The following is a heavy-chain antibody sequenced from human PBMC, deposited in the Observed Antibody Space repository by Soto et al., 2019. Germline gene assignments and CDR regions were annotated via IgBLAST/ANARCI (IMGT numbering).Heavy chain of an antibody. CDR3: ARGMTPTGAPVSYYLES. CDR1: VGSITGSSY. Sequence: SETLSLTCTFSVGSITGSSYWSWIGQPAGKGLEWIGRFSLSGTTSYNPSLRSRVTMSADVSKNQFSLRLTSVTAADTALYYCARGMTPTGAPVSYYLESWGQGTLVIVSS. J-gene: IGHJ4*02. D-gene: IGHD1-1*01. V-gene: IGHV4-4*07. CDR2: FSLSGTT.